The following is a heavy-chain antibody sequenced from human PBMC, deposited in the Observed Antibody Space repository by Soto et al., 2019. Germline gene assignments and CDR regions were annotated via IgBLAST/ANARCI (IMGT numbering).Heavy chain of an antibody. CDR3: ARAGPVAGNHAFDI. D-gene: IGHD6-19*01. J-gene: IGHJ3*02. Sequence: QVQLVQSGAEVKKPGSSVKVSCKASGGSFSSYAISWVRQAPVQGLEWMGGIIPIFGTATYAQKFQGRVTIIADKSTSTAYMGLSSLRSEDTAVYYCARAGPVAGNHAFDIWGQGTLVTVSS. CDR2: IIPIFGTA. V-gene: IGHV1-69*06. CDR1: GGSFSSYA.